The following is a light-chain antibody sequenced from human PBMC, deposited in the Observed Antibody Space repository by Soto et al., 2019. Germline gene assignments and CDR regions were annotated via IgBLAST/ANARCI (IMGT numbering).Light chain of an antibody. V-gene: IGKV2-30*01. CDR1: QSLVDSNGDTP. CDR3: FQGTHWPWT. J-gene: IGKJ1*01. CDR2: SIF. Sequence: DVVVTQSPLSLPVTLGQPASISCRSSQSLVDSNGDTPLNWFQQRPGQSPRRLIYSIFNRDPGVPDRFRGSGSGTDFTLEISRVEAQDVAIYYCFQGTHWPWTFGQGTKVEIK.